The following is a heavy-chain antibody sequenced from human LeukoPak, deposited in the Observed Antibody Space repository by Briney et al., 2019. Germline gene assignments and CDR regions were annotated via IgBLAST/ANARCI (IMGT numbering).Heavy chain of an antibody. Sequence: ASVKVSCKVSGYTLTELSMHWVRQAPGKGLEWMGGFDPEDGETIYAQKFQGRVTMTEDTSTDTAYMELSCLRAEDTAVYFCAKDRSIMVRGVFDFWGQGTLVTVSS. V-gene: IGHV1-24*01. CDR2: FDPEDGET. CDR3: AKDRSIMVRGVFDF. D-gene: IGHD3-10*01. J-gene: IGHJ4*02. CDR1: GYTLTELS.